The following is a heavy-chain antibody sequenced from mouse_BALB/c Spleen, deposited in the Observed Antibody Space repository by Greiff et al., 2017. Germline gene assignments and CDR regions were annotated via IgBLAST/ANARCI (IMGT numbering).Heavy chain of an antibody. CDR1: GFTFTDYY. J-gene: IGHJ2*01. CDR3: ARDMGGNYVDY. V-gene: IGHV7-3*02. Sequence: EVQRVESGGGLVQPGGSLRLSCATSGFTFTDYYMSWVRQPPGKALEWLGFIRNKANGYTTEYSASVKGRFTISRDNSQSILYLQMNTLRAEDSATYYCARDMGGNYVDYWGQGTTLTVSS. CDR2: IRNKANGYTT.